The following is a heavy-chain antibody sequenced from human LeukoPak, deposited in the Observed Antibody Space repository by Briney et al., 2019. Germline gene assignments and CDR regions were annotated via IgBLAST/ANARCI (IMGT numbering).Heavy chain of an antibody. CDR1: GGSFSGYY. D-gene: IGHD6-19*01. Sequence: SETLSLTCAVYGGSFSGYYWSWIRQPPGKGLEWIGEINHSGSTNYNPSLKSRVTISVDTSKNQFSLKLSSVTAADTAVYYCARESERYSSGWYYHYWGQGNLVTVSS. V-gene: IGHV4-34*01. CDR2: INHSGST. J-gene: IGHJ4*02. CDR3: ARESERYSSGWYYHY.